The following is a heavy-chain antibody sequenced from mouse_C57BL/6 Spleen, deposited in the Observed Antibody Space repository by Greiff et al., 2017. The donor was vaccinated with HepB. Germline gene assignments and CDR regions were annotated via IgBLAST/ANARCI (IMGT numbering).Heavy chain of an antibody. Sequence: QVQLQQPGAELVRPGSSVKLSCKASGYTFTSYWMHWVKQRPIQGLEWIGNIDPSDSETHYNQKFKDKATLTVDKSSSTAYMQLSSLTSEDSAVYYCARDDYEDYFDYWGQGTTLTVSS. CDR3: ARDDYEDYFDY. J-gene: IGHJ2*01. CDR1: GYTFTSYW. CDR2: IDPSDSET. V-gene: IGHV1-52*01. D-gene: IGHD2-4*01.